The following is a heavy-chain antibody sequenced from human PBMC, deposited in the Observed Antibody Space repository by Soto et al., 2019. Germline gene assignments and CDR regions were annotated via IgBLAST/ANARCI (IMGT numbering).Heavy chain of an antibody. CDR3: AHFSANPTFDI. V-gene: IGHV2-5*02. CDR1: GFSLSTSGEG. Sequence: QITLKESGPALVKPTQTLTLTCSFSGFSLSTSGEGVGWIRQSPGKALEWLALIYWDNYKRYIPSLKNRLSITKDTSKNQVVLTVTYMGPMDTATYYCAHFSANPTFDIWGQGTVVTVSS. D-gene: IGHD6-19*01. J-gene: IGHJ3*02. CDR2: IYWDNYK.